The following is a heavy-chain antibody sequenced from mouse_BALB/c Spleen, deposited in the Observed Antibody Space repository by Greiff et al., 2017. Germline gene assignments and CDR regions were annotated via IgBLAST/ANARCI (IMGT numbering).Heavy chain of an antibody. V-gene: IGHV5-17*02. D-gene: IGHD2-2*01. CDR1: GFTFSSFG. Sequence: EVQGVESGGGLVQPGGSRKLSCAASGFTFSSFGMHWVRQAPEKGLEWVAYISSGSSTIYYADTVKGRFTISRDNPKNTLFLQMTSLRSEDTAMYYCVEVTFAYWGQGTLVTVSA. CDR2: ISSGSSTI. CDR3: VEVTFAY. J-gene: IGHJ3*01.